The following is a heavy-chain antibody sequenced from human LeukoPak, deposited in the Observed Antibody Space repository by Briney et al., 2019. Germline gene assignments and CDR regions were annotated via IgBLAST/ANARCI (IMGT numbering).Heavy chain of an antibody. Sequence: PGGSRRLSCAASGFTFSSYSMNWVRQAPGKGLEWVSFISGSSSYIYYADSVKGRFTISRDNAKNSLYLQVNSLRAEDTAVYYCARAYDSSGRRYYFDYWGQGTLVTVSS. J-gene: IGHJ4*02. CDR3: ARAYDSSGRRYYFDY. CDR2: ISGSSSYI. D-gene: IGHD3-22*01. CDR1: GFTFSSYS. V-gene: IGHV3-21*01.